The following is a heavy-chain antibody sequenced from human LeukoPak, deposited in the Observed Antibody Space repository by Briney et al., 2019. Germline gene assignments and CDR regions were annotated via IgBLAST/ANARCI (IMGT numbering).Heavy chain of an antibody. D-gene: IGHD3-9*01. Sequence: PGGSLRLSCVASGFTFNRYWMIWVRQAPGKGLEWVADVNRDGNEKHYVDSVEGRFTISRDNAKNSLFLQMNSLRNEDTAVYYCVRDDGNRTGSTYFDAFDILGRGTLVTVSS. CDR1: GFTFNRYW. V-gene: IGHV3-7*03. J-gene: IGHJ3*02. CDR2: VNRDGNEK. CDR3: VRDDGNRTGSTYFDAFDI.